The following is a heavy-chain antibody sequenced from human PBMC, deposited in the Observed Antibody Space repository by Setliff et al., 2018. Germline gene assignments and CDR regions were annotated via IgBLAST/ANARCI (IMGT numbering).Heavy chain of an antibody. CDR3: ARNWVTACYTNYCGLGV. Sequence: GGSLRLSCVASGFTFSTYAMSWVRQAPGKGLEWVSAISGGSGNTFYADSVKGRFTISRDNAKNSLYLQMDSLRAEDTAVYYCARNWVTACYTNYCGLGVWGQGTTVTVSS. V-gene: IGHV3-23*01. J-gene: IGHJ6*02. D-gene: IGHD7-27*01. CDR1: GFTFSTYA. CDR2: ISGGSGNT.